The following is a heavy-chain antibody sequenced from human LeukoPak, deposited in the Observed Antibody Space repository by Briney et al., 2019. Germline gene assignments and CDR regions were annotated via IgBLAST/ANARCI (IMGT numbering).Heavy chain of an antibody. V-gene: IGHV3-11*04. CDR3: ARVSTNTVTTLQYFDY. D-gene: IGHD4-17*01. Sequence: GGSLTLSCAASGFTFSDYYMSWIRQAPGKGLEWVSYISSSGSTIYYADSVKGRFTISRDNAKNSLYLQMNSLRAEDTAVYYCARVSTNTVTTLQYFDYWGQGTLVTVSS. J-gene: IGHJ4*02. CDR1: GFTFSDYY. CDR2: ISSSGSTI.